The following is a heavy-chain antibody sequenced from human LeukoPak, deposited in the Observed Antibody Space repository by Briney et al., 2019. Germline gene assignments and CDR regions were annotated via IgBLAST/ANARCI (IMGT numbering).Heavy chain of an antibody. V-gene: IGHV3-30*02. CDR3: ARGETHCSSTSCYDYYYGMDV. CDR1: GFTFSSYG. Sequence: GGSLRLSCAASGFTFSSYGMHWVRQAPGKGLEWVAFIRYDGSNKYYADSVKGRFAISRDNAKNSLYLQMNSLRAEDTAVYYCARGETHCSSTSCYDYYYGMDVWGQGTTVTVSS. J-gene: IGHJ6*02. D-gene: IGHD2-2*01. CDR2: IRYDGSNK.